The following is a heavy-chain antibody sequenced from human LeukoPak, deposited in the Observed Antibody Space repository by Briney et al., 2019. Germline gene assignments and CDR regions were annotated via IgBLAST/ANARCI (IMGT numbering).Heavy chain of an antibody. J-gene: IGHJ4*02. CDR2: INPNSGGT. Sequence: ASVKVSCKASGYTFTGYYMHWVRQAPGRGLEWMGWINPNSGGTNYAQKFQGRVTMTRDTSISTAYMELSRLRSDDTAVYYCARERYSSSWYFTDYWGQGTLVTVSS. D-gene: IGHD6-13*01. CDR3: ARERYSSSWYFTDY. V-gene: IGHV1-2*02. CDR1: GYTFTGYY.